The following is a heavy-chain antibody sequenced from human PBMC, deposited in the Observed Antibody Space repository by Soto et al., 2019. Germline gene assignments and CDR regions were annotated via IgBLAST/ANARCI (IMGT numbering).Heavy chain of an antibody. J-gene: IGHJ3*02. V-gene: IGHV1-69*18. CDR3: ARGSRLWGSTGWKRENLFDI. CDR2: IIPIFGTP. D-gene: IGHD3-16*01. Sequence: QVQLEQSGAEVKRPGSSVKVSCKTSGGNFNTYPISWVRQAPGHRLEWMGKIIPIFGTPDYAQKFQGRVTINADEATTTVYMELRSLKSDDSAVYYCARGSRLWGSTGWKRENLFDIWGQGTMVTVSS. CDR1: GGNFNTYP.